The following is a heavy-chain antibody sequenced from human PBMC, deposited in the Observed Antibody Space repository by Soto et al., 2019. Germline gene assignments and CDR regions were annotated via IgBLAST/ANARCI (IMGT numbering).Heavy chain of an antibody. Sequence: QVQLVQSGAEVKKPGASVKVSCKASGYTFTSYGISWVRQAPGQGLEWMGWISAYNGNTNYAQKLQGRVTMTTDTSTSTVYMELRSLRSDDTAVYYCARGLVTYCSGGSCSLPFDYWGQGTLVTVSS. J-gene: IGHJ4*02. V-gene: IGHV1-18*04. D-gene: IGHD2-15*01. CDR2: ISAYNGNT. CDR3: ARGLVTYCSGGSCSLPFDY. CDR1: GYTFTSYG.